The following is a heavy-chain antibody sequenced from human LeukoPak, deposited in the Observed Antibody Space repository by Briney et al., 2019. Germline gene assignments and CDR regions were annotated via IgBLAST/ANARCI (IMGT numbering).Heavy chain of an antibody. CDR3: AREEGSGWYQIDY. CDR2: IYSSGST. J-gene: IGHJ4*02. Sequence: PSETLSLTCTVSGGSISSYYWSWIRQPAGRGLEWIGRIYSSGSTNYNPSLKSRVTMSIDTSKNQFSLNLSSVTAADTAVYYCAREEGSGWYQIDYWGQESLVTVSS. D-gene: IGHD6-13*01. CDR1: GGSISSYY. V-gene: IGHV4-4*07.